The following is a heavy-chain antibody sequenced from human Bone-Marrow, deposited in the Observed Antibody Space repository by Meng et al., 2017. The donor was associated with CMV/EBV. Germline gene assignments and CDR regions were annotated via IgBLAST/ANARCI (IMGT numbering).Heavy chain of an antibody. Sequence: ASVKVSCKASGYTFTSYGISWVRQAPGQGLEWMGWISAYNGNTNYAQKLQGRVTMTTDTSTSTVYMELSSLRSEDTAVYYCARDRMSSSWYDYWGQGTLVTVSS. CDR2: ISAYNGNT. CDR1: GYTFTSYG. CDR3: ARDRMSSSWYDY. J-gene: IGHJ4*02. V-gene: IGHV1-18*01. D-gene: IGHD6-13*01.